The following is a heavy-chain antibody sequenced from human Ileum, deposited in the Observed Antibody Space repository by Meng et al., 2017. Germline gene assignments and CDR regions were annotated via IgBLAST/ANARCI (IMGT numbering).Heavy chain of an antibody. CDR3: ASDRLRQLDF. V-gene: IGHV4-31*03. J-gene: IGHJ4*02. CDR2: VYYNGNT. D-gene: IGHD5-12*01. CDR1: GCSISSGGFF. Sequence: QVQLQESGPGLVKPSQTLSLTCPVSGCSISSGGFFWSWIRQHPGKGLEWIVSVYYNGNTYYNPSLKSRVTISVDTSKNQFSPRLTSVTDADTAMYYCASDRLRQLDFWGQGTLVTVSS.